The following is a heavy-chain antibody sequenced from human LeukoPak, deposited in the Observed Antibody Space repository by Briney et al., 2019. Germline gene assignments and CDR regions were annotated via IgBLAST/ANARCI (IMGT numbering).Heavy chain of an antibody. D-gene: IGHD3-16*02. CDR3: ARALADYVWGSYRPAGNDAFDI. V-gene: IGHV4-59*02. CDR2: IYYSGST. CDR1: GGSVSTYY. J-gene: IGHJ3*02. Sequence: SETLSLTCSVSGGSVSTYYWSWIRQPPGKGLEWIGHIYYSGSTYYNPSLKSRVTISVDTSKNQFSLKLSSVTAADTAVYYCARALADYVWGSYRPAGNDAFDIWGQGTMVTVSS.